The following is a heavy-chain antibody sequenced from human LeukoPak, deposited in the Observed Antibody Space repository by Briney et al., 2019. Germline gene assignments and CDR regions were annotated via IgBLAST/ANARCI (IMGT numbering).Heavy chain of an antibody. V-gene: IGHV4-4*07. CDR2: IYTSGST. CDR1: GGSISSYY. J-gene: IGHJ3*02. Sequence: SETLSLTCTVSGGSISSYYWSGIRQPAGKGLEWIGRIYTSGSTNYNPSLKSRVTMSVDTSKNQFSLKLSSVTAADTAVYYCARDAWGNNAFDIWAKGQWSPSLQ. D-gene: IGHD3-16*01. CDR3: ARDAWGNNAFDI.